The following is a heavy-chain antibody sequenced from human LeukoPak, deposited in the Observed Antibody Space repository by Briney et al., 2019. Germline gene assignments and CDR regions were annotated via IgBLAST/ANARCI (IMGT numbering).Heavy chain of an antibody. J-gene: IGHJ4*02. Sequence: PGGSLRLSCAASGFTVSSNFMSWVRQAPGKGLEWVSFIYSGGSTYYADSVKGRFIISRDNSKNTLYLQMNSLRAEDTAVYYCARLSDHYRPFENWGQGTLVTVSS. CDR3: ARLSDHYRPFEN. CDR2: IYSGGST. CDR1: GFTVSSNF. V-gene: IGHV3-66*01. D-gene: IGHD2-21*02.